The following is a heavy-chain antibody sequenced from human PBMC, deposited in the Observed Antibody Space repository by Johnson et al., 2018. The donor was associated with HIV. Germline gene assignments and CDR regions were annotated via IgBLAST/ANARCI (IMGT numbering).Heavy chain of an antibody. V-gene: IGHV3-20*04. CDR3: ARDPSTQYSRLTGDFGAVDI. J-gene: IGHJ3*02. D-gene: IGHD7-27*01. Sequence: VQLVESGGGVVRPGGSLRLSCEGSGFTFEDYGMSWVRQPPGKGLEWVSGVSWNGESTGYADSVKGRFSIFKDTVKNILYLQMNSLRAEDTALYYCARDPSTQYSRLTGDFGAVDIWGQGTMVIVSS. CDR1: GFTFEDYG. CDR2: VSWNGEST.